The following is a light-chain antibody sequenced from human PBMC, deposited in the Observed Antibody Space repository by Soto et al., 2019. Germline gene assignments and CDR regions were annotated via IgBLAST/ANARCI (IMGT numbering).Light chain of an antibody. CDR2: DAS. Sequence: EIVLTQSPATLSLSPGESATLSCRASQNVGLFLAWYQQKYGQTPRLLIYDASSSAPAIPARFSGGGSGTDFTLTISSLEPEDFAVYYCQHRSDWLGTFGPGTKVDIK. CDR3: QHRSDWLGT. V-gene: IGKV3-11*01. CDR1: QNVGLF. J-gene: IGKJ3*01.